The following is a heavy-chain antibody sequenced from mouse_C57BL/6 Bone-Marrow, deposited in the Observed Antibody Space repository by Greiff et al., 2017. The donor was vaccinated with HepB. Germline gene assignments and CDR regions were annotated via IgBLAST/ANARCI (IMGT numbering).Heavy chain of an antibody. V-gene: IGHV1-59*01. CDR2: IDPSDSYT. CDR3: ARVTPYAVDF. CDR1: GYTFTSYW. J-gene: IGHJ4*01. D-gene: IGHD2-12*01. Sequence: QVQLKQPGPELVRPGTSVKLSCKASGYTFTSYWMHWVKQRPGQGLEWIGVIDPSDSYTNYNQKFKGKATLTVDTSSSTAYMQRSSLTSEDAAVYYCARVTPYAVDFEGRGTAVTVTA.